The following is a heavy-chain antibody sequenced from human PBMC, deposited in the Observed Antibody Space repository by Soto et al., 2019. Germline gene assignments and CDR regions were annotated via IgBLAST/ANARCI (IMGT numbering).Heavy chain of an antibody. V-gene: IGHV4-38-2*02. CDR1: VYSISTGYY. J-gene: IGHJ4*02. CDR2: VYRSGAA. CDR3: ARGYPYALHVAGYFAF. Sequence: PETLALTYTVSVYSISTGYYWAWVRQSPGKGLEWIGSVYRSGAAYYSPTLKSRVTISVDTSKNQFSLHLKSVTAADAAVYSCARGYPYALHVAGYFAFWAQGTPGTVS. D-gene: IGHD2-15*01.